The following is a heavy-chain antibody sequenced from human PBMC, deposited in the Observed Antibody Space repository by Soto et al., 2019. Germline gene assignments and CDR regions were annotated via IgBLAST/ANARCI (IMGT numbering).Heavy chain of an antibody. D-gene: IGHD2-21*02. Sequence: QVQLVESGGGVVQPGRSLRLSCAASGFTFSSHGMHWVRQAPGKGLEWVAVTSNDGSIEYYVDSVKGRFTISRDNSKNTLYLQMTSLRAEDTAMYYCAKEGQCNSLDCRYHFDFWGQGTLVTVSS. J-gene: IGHJ4*02. CDR1: GFTFSSHG. CDR2: TSNDGSIE. CDR3: AKEGQCNSLDCRYHFDF. V-gene: IGHV3-30*18.